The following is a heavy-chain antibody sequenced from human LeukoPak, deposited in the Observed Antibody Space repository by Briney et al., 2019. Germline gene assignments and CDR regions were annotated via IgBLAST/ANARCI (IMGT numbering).Heavy chain of an antibody. CDR3: ARESRD. CDR2: IYSSGST. J-gene: IGHJ4*02. CDR1: GGSISSYY. Sequence: SETLSLTCTVSGGSISSYYWIWIRQSAGKGLEWVGRIYSSGSTNYNPALKSRVTMSVDTSKNQFSLKLSSVTDADTAVYYCARESRDWGQGTLVTVSS. V-gene: IGHV4-4*07.